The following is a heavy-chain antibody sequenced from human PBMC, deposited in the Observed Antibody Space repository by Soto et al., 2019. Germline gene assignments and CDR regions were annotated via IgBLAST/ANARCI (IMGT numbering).Heavy chain of an antibody. CDR1: GFTVSNNY. J-gene: IGHJ4*02. Sequence: PGGSLRLSCAASGFTVSNNYMSWVRQAPGKGLEWVSLIYSGGSTFYADSVKGRFTISRDNSKNTLFLQMNSLRAEDTAVYFCATYTSLDCWGQGTLVTVS. CDR2: IYSGGST. CDR3: ATYTSLDC. V-gene: IGHV3-53*01. D-gene: IGHD2-2*02.